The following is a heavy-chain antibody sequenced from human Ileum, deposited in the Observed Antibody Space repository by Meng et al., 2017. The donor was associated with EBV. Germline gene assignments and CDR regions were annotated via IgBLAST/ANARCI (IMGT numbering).Heavy chain of an antibody. D-gene: IGHD3-22*01. CDR3: ARNVPGTSAYYD. J-gene: IGHJ4*02. CDR1: GYSISSTNW. V-gene: IGHV4-28*01. CDR2: IYYSGST. Sequence: VQLQGPGPGLVNPSDTMSLTCAVSGYSISSTNWWGWIRQPPGKGLEWIGYIYYSGSTSYNPSLKSRVTMSVDTSKNQFSLNLNSVTAVDTAVYYCARNVPGTSAYYDWGQGTLVTVSS.